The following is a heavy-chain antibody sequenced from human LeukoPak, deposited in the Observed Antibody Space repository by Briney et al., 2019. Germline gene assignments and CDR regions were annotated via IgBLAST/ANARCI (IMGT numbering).Heavy chain of an antibody. Sequence: PGGSLRLFCAASGFTFSSYGMTWVRQAPGKGLEWVSGISGSGGSTYYADSVKGRFTISRDNSKNTLYLQMNSLRVEDTAVYYCARGYSYGASGFDYWGQGTLVTVSS. V-gene: IGHV3-23*01. D-gene: IGHD5-18*01. CDR2: ISGSGGST. J-gene: IGHJ4*02. CDR3: ARGYSYGASGFDY. CDR1: GFTFSSYG.